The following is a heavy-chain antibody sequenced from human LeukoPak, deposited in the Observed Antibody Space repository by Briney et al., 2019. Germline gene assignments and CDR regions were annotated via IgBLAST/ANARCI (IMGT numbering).Heavy chain of an antibody. V-gene: IGHV3-53*01. CDR2: IYSGGST. D-gene: IGHD3-3*01. CDR1: GFTVSSNY. J-gene: IGHJ6*02. Sequence: GGSLRLSCAASGFTVSSNYMSWVRQAPGKGLEWVSVIYSGGSTYYADSVKGRFTISRDNSKNTLYLQMNSLRAGETAVYYCARGFSFYDFWSGWGGGMDVWGQGTTVTVSS. CDR3: ARGFSFYDFWSGWGGGMDV.